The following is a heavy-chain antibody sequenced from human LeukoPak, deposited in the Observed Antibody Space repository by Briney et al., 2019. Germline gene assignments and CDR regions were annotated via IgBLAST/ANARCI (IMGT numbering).Heavy chain of an antibody. J-gene: IGHJ5*02. CDR3: ARVGWDDFWSGHVS. D-gene: IGHD3-3*01. CDR2: ISGSGGST. CDR1: GFTFSSYA. V-gene: IGHV3-23*01. Sequence: GGSLRLSCAASGFTFSSYAMSWVRQAPGKGLEWVSAISGSGGSTYYADSVKGRFTISRDNSKNTLYLQMNSLRAEDTAVYYCARVGWDDFWSGHVSWGQGTLVTVSS.